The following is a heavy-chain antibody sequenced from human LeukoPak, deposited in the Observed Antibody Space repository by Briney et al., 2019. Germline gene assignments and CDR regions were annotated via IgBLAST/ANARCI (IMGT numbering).Heavy chain of an antibody. CDR1: GGSISSYY. Sequence: PSETLSLTCTVSGGSISSYYWSWIRQPPGKGLEWIGYIYYSGSTNYNPSLKSRVTISVDTSKNQFSLKLSSVTAADTAVYYCARGGIPDYDFWSGYQGWFDPWGQGTLVTVSS. CDR3: ARGGIPDYDFWSGYQGWFDP. V-gene: IGHV4-59*01. CDR2: IYYSGST. J-gene: IGHJ5*02. D-gene: IGHD3-3*01.